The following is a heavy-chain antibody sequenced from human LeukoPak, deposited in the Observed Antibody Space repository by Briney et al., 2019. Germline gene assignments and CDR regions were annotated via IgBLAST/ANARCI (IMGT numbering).Heavy chain of an antibody. J-gene: IGHJ4*02. Sequence: PGGSLRLSCAASGVTFSSYGMHWVRQAPGKGLEWVALISSDGNDKLYGDSVKGRFTISRDDSKSTLYPQMNSLRAEDTAVYYCTIKVIRGNSGDDYDDWGQGTLVTVSS. V-gene: IGHV3-30*03. CDR2: ISSDGNDK. D-gene: IGHD5-12*01. CDR1: GVTFSSYG. CDR3: TIKVIRGNSGDDYDD.